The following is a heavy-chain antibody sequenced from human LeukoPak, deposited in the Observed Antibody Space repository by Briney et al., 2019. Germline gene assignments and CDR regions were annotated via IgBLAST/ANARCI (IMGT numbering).Heavy chain of an antibody. D-gene: IGHD2-21*01. CDR1: GYSFTSYW. Sequence: GESLKISCKGSGYSFTSYWIGWVRQRSGKGLEWMGIIYPGDSDTRYSPSFQGQVSISADKSISTAYLQWSSLKASDTAMYYCASLRSYSDAFDIWGQGTMVTVSS. J-gene: IGHJ3*02. CDR2: IYPGDSDT. CDR3: ASLRSYSDAFDI. V-gene: IGHV5-51*01.